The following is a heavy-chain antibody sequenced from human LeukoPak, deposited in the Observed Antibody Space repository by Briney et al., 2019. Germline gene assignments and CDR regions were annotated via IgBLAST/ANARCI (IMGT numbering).Heavy chain of an antibody. D-gene: IGHD2-21*01. CDR3: VRDLFPDAFDI. V-gene: IGHV3-74*01. CDR2: IDGPGRGT. J-gene: IGHJ3*02. CDR1: GFTPSHSW. Sequence: GGSLRLSCEASGFTPSHSWMHWVRQAPGKGLEWVARIDGPGRGTVYADSVKGRFTFSRDNAKNTLSLQMNSLRHDDTAMYYCVRDLFPDAFDIWGQGTRVTVSS.